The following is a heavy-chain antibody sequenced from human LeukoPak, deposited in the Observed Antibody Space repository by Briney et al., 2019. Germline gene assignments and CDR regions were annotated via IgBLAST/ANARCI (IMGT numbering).Heavy chain of an antibody. V-gene: IGHV4-38-2*02. CDR3: ARDIGSGWSVYFDY. CDR1: GYSISSGYY. J-gene: IGHJ4*02. CDR2: IDHSGST. Sequence: SETLSLTCTVSGYSISSGYYWGWIRQPPGKGLEWTGSIDHSGSTYYNSSLKSRITISLDTSKNQFSLKLSSVTAADTAVYYCARDIGSGWSVYFDYWGQGTLVTVSS. D-gene: IGHD6-19*01.